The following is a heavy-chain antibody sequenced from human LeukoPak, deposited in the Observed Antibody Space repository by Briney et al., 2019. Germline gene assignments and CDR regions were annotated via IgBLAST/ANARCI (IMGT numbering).Heavy chain of an antibody. D-gene: IGHD1-26*01. V-gene: IGHV3-9*01. CDR1: GFTFDDYA. CDR2: ISWNSGSI. CDR3: AKDMGGSYSGHYYGMDV. Sequence: GGSLRLSCAASGFTFDDYAMHWVRQAPGKGLGWVSGISWNSGSIGYADSVKGRFTISRDNAKNSLYLQMNSLRAEDTALYYCAKDMGGSYSGHYYGMDVWGQGTTVTVSS. J-gene: IGHJ6*02.